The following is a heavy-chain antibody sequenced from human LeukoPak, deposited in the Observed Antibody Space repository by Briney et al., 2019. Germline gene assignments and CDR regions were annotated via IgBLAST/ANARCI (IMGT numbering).Heavy chain of an antibody. V-gene: IGHV3-9*01. CDR2: ISWNSGSI. J-gene: IGHJ4*02. CDR3: ARQLELLEGEYYFDY. CDR1: GFTFDDYA. Sequence: GGSLRLSCAASGFTFDDYAMHWVRQAPGKGLEWVSGISWNSGSIGYADSVKGRFTISRDNAKNSLYLQMNSLRAEDTAVYYCARQLELLEGEYYFDYWGQGTLVTVSS. D-gene: IGHD1-7*01.